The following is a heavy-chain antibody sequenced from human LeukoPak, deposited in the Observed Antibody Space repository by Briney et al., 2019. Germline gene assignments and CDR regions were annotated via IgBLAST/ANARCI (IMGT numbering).Heavy chain of an antibody. CDR1: GYTFTSYG. J-gene: IGHJ6*03. CDR2: ISAYNGNT. D-gene: IGHD3-3*01. V-gene: IGHV1-18*01. CDR3: ARGADFWSGYWYCCMDV. Sequence: GASVKVSCKASGYTFTSYGISWVRQAPGQGLEWMGWISAYNGNTNYAQKLQGRVTMTTDTSTSTAYMELRSLRSDDTAVYYCARGADFWSGYWYCCMDVWGNGTTVTVSS.